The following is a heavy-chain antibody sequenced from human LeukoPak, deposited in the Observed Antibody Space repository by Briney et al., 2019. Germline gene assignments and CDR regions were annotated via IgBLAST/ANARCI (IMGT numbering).Heavy chain of an antibody. V-gene: IGHV3-23*01. J-gene: IGHJ6*03. CDR3: AKSASHCSSTSCYSDYYYYMDV. CDR2: ISGSGGST. CDR1: GFTFSSYA. Sequence: PGGSLRLSCAASGFTFSSYAMSWVHQAPGKGLEWVSAISGSGGSTYYADSVKGRFTISRDNSKNTLYLQMNSLRAEDTAVYYCAKSASHCSSTSCYSDYYYYMDVWGKGTTVTVSS. D-gene: IGHD2-2*02.